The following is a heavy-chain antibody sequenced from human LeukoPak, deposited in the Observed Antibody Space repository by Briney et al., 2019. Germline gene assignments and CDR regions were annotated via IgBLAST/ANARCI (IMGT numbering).Heavy chain of an antibody. V-gene: IGHV3-21*01. D-gene: IGHD6-19*01. CDR2: ISSSSSYI. Sequence: GGSLRLSCAASGFTFSSYSMSWVRQAPGKGLEWVSSISSSSSYIYYADSVKGRFTISRDNAKNSLYLQMNSLRAEDTAVYYCARQGKWLVRALDYWGQGTLVTVSS. CDR1: GFTFSSYS. CDR3: ARQGKWLVRALDY. J-gene: IGHJ4*02.